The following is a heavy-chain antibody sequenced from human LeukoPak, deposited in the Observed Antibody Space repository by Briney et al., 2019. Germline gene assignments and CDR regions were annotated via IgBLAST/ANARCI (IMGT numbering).Heavy chain of an antibody. CDR2: INWNGGST. D-gene: IGHD3-3*01. CDR1: GFSFDDYG. Sequence: GGSLRLSCAASGFSFDDYGMSWVRQAPGKGLGWVSGINWNGGSTGYADSVKGRFTISRDNAKNSLYLQMNSLRAEDTALYYCARDGDDFWSGYYANWFDPWGQGTLVTVSS. J-gene: IGHJ5*02. CDR3: ARDGDDFWSGYYANWFDP. V-gene: IGHV3-20*04.